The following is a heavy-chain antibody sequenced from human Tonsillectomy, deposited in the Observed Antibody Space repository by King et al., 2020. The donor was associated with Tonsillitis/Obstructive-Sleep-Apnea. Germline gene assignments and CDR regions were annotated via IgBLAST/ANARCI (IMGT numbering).Heavy chain of an antibody. CDR1: GFTFSSYA. Sequence: VQLVESGGGVVQPGRSLRLSCAASGFTFSSYAMYWVRQAPGKGLEWVAVISYDGSNKYYADSVKGRFTISRENSKNTLYLQMNSLRAEDTAVYYCARGPADTIFGVVTYYMDVWGKGTTVTVSS. CDR3: ARGPADTIFGVVTYYMDV. D-gene: IGHD3-3*01. CDR2: ISYDGSNK. J-gene: IGHJ6*03. V-gene: IGHV3-30*04.